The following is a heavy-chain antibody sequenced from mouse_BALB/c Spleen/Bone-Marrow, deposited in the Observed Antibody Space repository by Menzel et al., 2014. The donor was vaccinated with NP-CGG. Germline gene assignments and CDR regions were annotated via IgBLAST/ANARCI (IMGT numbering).Heavy chain of an antibody. CDR2: ILPGRGST. Sequence: QVHVKQSGAELMKPGASVKISCKATGYTFSSYWIEWVKQRPGHGLEWIGEILPGRGSTNYNEKFKGKATFTSDTSSNTAYMQLSSLTSEDPAVYYCARWDTTAMDYWGQGTSVTVSS. CDR1: GYTFSSYW. D-gene: IGHD1-1*01. J-gene: IGHJ4*01. CDR3: ARWDTTAMDY. V-gene: IGHV1-9*01.